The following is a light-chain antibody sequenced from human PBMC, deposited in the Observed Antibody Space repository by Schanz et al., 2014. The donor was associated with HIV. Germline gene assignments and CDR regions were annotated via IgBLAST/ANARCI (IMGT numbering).Light chain of an antibody. CDR1: TGAVTSGHY. J-gene: IGLJ1*01. CDR3: LLSYTDAHV. Sequence: QAVVTQEPSLTVSPGGTVTLTCGSSTGAVTSGHYPYWFQQKPGQAPRTLIYDTNNKHSWTPARFSGSLLGGKAALTLSGAQPEDEAEYYCLLSYTDAHVFGTGTKLTVL. CDR2: DTN. V-gene: IGLV7-46*01.